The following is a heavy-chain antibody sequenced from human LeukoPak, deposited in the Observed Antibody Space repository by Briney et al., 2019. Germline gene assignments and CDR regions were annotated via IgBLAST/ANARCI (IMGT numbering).Heavy chain of an antibody. Sequence: GASVKVSCKASGYTFTSYGISWVRQAPGQGLEWMGWISAYNGNTNYAQKLQGRVTMTTDTSTSTAYMELRSLRSDDTAVYYCARMVRGVHVDNWFDPWGQGTLVTVSS. J-gene: IGHJ5*02. V-gene: IGHV1-18*01. D-gene: IGHD3-10*01. CDR1: GYTFTSYG. CDR3: ARMVRGVHVDNWFDP. CDR2: ISAYNGNT.